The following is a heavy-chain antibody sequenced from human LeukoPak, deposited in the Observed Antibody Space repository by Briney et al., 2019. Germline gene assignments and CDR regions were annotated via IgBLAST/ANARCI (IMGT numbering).Heavy chain of an antibody. CDR3: AKASVAGTVSRYNSEY. J-gene: IGHJ4*01. CDR2: ISGSGGST. CDR1: GFTFSNYA. D-gene: IGHD6-19*01. Sequence: GGSLRLSCAASGFTFSNYAMSWVRQAPGKGLEWVSLISGSGGSTYYADSVKGRFTISRDNSENTLYLQMNSLRAEDTAVYYCAKASVAGTVSRYNSEYWGHGTLVTVSS. V-gene: IGHV3-23*01.